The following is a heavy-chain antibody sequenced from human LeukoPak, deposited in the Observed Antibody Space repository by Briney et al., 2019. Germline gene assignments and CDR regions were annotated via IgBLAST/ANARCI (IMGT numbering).Heavy chain of an antibody. CDR3: AKRGLNSSSWYYFDY. V-gene: IGHV3-23*01. CDR2: ISGSGGST. Sequence: GGSLRPSCAASGFTFGSYAMSWVRQAPGKGLEWVSAISGSGGSTYYADSVKGRFTISRDNSKNTLYLQMNSLRAEDTAVYYCAKRGLNSSSWYYFDYWGQGTLVTVSS. J-gene: IGHJ4*02. CDR1: GFTFGSYA. D-gene: IGHD6-13*01.